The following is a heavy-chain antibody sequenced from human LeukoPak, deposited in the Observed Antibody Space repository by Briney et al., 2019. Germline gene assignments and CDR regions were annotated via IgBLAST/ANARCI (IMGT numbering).Heavy chain of an antibody. Sequence: NTSETLSLTCTVSGGSISSSSYYWGWIRQPPGKGLEWIGRIYTSGSTNYNPSLKSRVTMSVDTSKNQFSLKLSSVTAADTAVYYCARETTRFDYWGQGTLVTVSS. CDR1: GGSISSSSYY. V-gene: IGHV4-39*07. J-gene: IGHJ4*02. CDR3: ARETTRFDY. D-gene: IGHD1-14*01. CDR2: IYTSGST.